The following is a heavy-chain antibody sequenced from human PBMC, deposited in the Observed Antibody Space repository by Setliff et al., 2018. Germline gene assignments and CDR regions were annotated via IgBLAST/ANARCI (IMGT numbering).Heavy chain of an antibody. CDR1: DDSISSRTYY. CDR2: IYTSWST. CDR3: ARVSGFLYIDV. Sequence: SETLSLTCTVSDDSISSRTYYWSWIRQPAGKGLEWIGHIYTSWSTFYNPSLQSRVTISVDTSKNQFSLRLSSVTAADTAVYYCARVSGFLYIDVWGKGTTVTVSS. V-gene: IGHV4-61*09. J-gene: IGHJ6*03. D-gene: IGHD3-3*01.